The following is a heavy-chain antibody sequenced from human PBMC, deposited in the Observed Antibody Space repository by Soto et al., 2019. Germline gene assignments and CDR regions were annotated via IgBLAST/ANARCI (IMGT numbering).Heavy chain of an antibody. CDR2: ISRSSYI. CDR3: ARDKFTILPEARGRTLRYVMEV. V-gene: IGHV3-21*01. D-gene: IGHD3-10*01. J-gene: IGHJ6*04. Sequence: GKGLEWVSSISRSSYIYYADSVQGRFTISRDNAKISLYLQMNSLRAEDTAVYYCARDKFTILPEARGRTLRYVMEVWRNGTTDTV.